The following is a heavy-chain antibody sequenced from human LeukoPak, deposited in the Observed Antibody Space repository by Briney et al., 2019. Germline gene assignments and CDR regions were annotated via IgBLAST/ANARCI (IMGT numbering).Heavy chain of an antibody. CDR1: GVTFSDYY. D-gene: IGHD3-16*01. V-gene: IGHV3-11*01. CDR2: ISSSGSTI. CDR3: ARTRGSYNYYYYYMDV. J-gene: IGHJ6*03. Sequence: GGSLRLSCAASGVTFSDYYMSWIRQAPGKGLECVSYISSSGSTIYYADSVKGRFTISRDNAKNSLYLQMNSLRAEDTAVYYCARTRGSYNYYYYYMDVWGKGTTVTVSS.